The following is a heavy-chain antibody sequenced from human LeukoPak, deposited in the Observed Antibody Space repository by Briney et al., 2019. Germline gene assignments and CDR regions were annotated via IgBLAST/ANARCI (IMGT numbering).Heavy chain of an antibody. J-gene: IGHJ4*02. V-gene: IGHV3-23*01. Sequence: ETLSLTCTVSGGSISSSSYYGGWIRQPPGKGLEWVSAISGSGGSTYYADSVKGRFTISRDNSKNTLYLQMNSLRAEDTAVYYCAKGSTMIVVVYVVDYWGQGTLVTVSS. CDR1: GGSISSSSYY. D-gene: IGHD3-22*01. CDR3: AKGSTMIVVVYVVDY. CDR2: ISGSGGST.